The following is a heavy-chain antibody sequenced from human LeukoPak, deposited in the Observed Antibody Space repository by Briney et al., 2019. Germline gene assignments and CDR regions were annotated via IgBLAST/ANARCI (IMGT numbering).Heavy chain of an antibody. J-gene: IGHJ4*02. Sequence: GGPLRLSCAASGFTFSSYGMHWVRQAPGKGLEWVAVISYDGSNKYYADSVKGRFTISRDNSKNTLYLQMNSLRAEDTAVYYCAKDPYYDYVWGSYRPDDYFDYWGQGTLVTVSS. CDR1: GFTFSSYG. CDR2: ISYDGSNK. CDR3: AKDPYYDYVWGSYRPDDYFDY. D-gene: IGHD3-16*02. V-gene: IGHV3-30*18.